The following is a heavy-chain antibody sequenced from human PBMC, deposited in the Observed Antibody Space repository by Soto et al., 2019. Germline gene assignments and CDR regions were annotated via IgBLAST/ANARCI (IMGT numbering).Heavy chain of an antibody. V-gene: IGHV1-3*01. CDR2: INAGNGNT. D-gene: IGHD1-1*01. CDR1: GYTFTSYA. CDR3: ARDHKAGTAPYYYMDV. J-gene: IGHJ6*03. Sequence: ASGKVSCKASGYTFTSYAMHWVRQAPGQRLEWMGWINAGNGNTKYSQKFQGRVTITRDTSASTAYMELSSLRSEDTAVYYCARDHKAGTAPYYYMDVWGKGTTVTVSS.